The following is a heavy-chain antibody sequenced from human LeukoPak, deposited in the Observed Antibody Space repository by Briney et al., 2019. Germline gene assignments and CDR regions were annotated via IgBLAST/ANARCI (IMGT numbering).Heavy chain of an antibody. CDR1: GFIFSAFD. D-gene: IGHD2-15*01. CDR2: ISSDGNNE. V-gene: IGHV3-30*18. CDR3: VKDGGASAPYGLDV. Sequence: GGSLRFSCAASGFIFSAFDMHWVRQAPGKGPEWLAVISSDGNNEYYGDSMKGRFTISRDNSKNMVFLQINSLRLEDTALYVCVKDGGASAPYGLDVWGQGTMVSVSS. J-gene: IGHJ3*01.